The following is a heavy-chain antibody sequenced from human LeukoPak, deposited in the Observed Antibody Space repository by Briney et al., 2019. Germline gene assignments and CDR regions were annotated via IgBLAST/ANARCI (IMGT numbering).Heavy chain of an antibody. CDR2: IIPIFGTA. CDR3: ASLAYYDFWSGYYTWNYFDY. J-gene: IGHJ4*02. CDR1: GGTFSSYA. D-gene: IGHD3-3*01. V-gene: IGHV1-69*13. Sequence: SVKVSCKASGGTFSSYAISWVRQAPGQGLEWMGGIIPIFGTANYAQKFQGRVTITADESTSTAYMELSSLRSEDTAVYYCASLAYYDFWSGYYTWNYFDYWGQGTLVTVSS.